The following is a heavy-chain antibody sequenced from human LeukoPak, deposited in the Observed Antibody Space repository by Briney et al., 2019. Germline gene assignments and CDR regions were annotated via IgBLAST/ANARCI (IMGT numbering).Heavy chain of an antibody. CDR2: IIPIFGTA. CDR1: GGTFSSYA. CDR3: ARGVTKQPTYDYYMDV. Sequence: SVKVSCKASGGTFSSYAISWVRQAPGQGLEWMGGIIPIFGTANYAQKFQGRVTITTDESTSTAYMELSSLRSEDTAVYYCARGVTKQPTYDYYMDVWGKGTTATVSS. J-gene: IGHJ6*03. V-gene: IGHV1-69*05. D-gene: IGHD6-13*01.